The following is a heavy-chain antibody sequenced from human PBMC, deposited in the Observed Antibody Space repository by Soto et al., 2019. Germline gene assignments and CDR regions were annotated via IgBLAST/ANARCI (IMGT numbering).Heavy chain of an antibody. J-gene: IGHJ5*02. CDR2: IIPLFGTA. V-gene: IGHV1-69*01. CDR3: ARDQGITMVRGVVRYNWFDP. Sequence: QVQLVQSGAGVKKPGSSVTVSCKASGGTFSSYAISWVRQAPGQGLEWMGGIIPLFGTANYAQKFQGRVTITADESTSTAYMELRSLRSEDTAVYYCARDQGITMVRGVVRYNWFDPWGQGTLVTVSS. CDR1: GGTFSSYA. D-gene: IGHD3-10*01.